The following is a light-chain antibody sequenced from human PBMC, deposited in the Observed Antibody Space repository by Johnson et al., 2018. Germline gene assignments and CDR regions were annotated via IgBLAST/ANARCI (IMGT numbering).Light chain of an antibody. J-gene: IGLJ1*01. Sequence: QSVLTQPPSVSAAPGQKVTISCSGSSSNIGNNYVSWYQQLPGTAPKLLIYENNKRPSGIPDRFSGSKSGPSATLGITGLQTGDEAHDYCGTWDSSLRAGNVFGTGTKVTVL. CDR1: SSNIGNNY. CDR3: GTWDSSLRAGNV. CDR2: ENN. V-gene: IGLV1-51*02.